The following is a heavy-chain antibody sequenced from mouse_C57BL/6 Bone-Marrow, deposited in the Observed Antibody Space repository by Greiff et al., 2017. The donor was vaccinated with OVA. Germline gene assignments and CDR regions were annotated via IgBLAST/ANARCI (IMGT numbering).Heavy chain of an antibody. CDR1: GYTFTSYW. V-gene: IGHV1-55*01. D-gene: IGHD1-1*01. Sequence: QVQLQQPGAELVKPGASVKMSCKASGYTFTSYWITWVKQRPGQGLEWIGDIYPGSGSTNYNEKLKSKATLTVDTSSSTAYMQLRRLSSEDSAVYYCAREDYGSSFVWYFDVWGTGTTVTVSS. J-gene: IGHJ1*03. CDR3: AREDYGSSFVWYFDV. CDR2: IYPGSGST.